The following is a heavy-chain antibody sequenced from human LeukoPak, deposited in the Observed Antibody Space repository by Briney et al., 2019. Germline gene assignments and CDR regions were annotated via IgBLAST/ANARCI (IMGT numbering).Heavy chain of an antibody. CDR3: ARSDISIVRGAMV. V-gene: IGHV1-18*01. CDR1: GYTFTNYG. CDR2: ISGYNGNT. J-gene: IGHJ4*02. D-gene: IGHD3-10*01. Sequence: VASVKVSCKTSGYTFTNYGIGWVRQAPGQGLEWMGWISGYNGNTNYAQKFQGRITMTTETSTSTAYMELRSLRSDDTAVYYCARSDISIVRGAMVWGQGTLVIVSS.